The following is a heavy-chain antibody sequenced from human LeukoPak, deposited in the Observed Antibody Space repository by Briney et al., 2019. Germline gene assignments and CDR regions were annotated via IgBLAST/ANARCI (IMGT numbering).Heavy chain of an antibody. J-gene: IGHJ3*02. CDR2: IYPGDSDT. CDR1: GYSFTSYW. V-gene: IGHV5-51*01. CDR3: ATLGYYDSSGYYSYDAFDI. Sequence: GESLKISCKGSGYSFTSYWIGWVRQMPGKGLEWMGSIYPGDSDTRYSPSFQGQVTISADKSISTAYLQWSSLKASDTAMYYCATLGYYDSSGYYSYDAFDIWGQGTMVTVSS. D-gene: IGHD3-22*01.